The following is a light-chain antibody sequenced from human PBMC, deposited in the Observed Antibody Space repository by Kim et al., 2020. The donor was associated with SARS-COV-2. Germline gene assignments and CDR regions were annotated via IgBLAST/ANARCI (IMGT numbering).Light chain of an antibody. CDR3: QAWDSTTTV. J-gene: IGLJ2*01. Sequence: SYELTQPPSVSVSPGQTASITCSGDRLGNKYVCWYQQKPGQSPVVVIYQDTQRPSGIPERFSGSNSGNTATLTISGTQAMDEADYYCQAWDSTTTVFGGGNQVTVL. CDR1: RLGNKY. V-gene: IGLV3-1*01. CDR2: QDT.